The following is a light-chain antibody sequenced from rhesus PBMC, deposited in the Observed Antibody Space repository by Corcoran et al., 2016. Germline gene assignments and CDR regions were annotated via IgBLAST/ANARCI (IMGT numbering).Light chain of an antibody. CDR1: QSISSW. CDR2: KAS. CDR3: PQYSNSPPT. Sequence: DIQMTQSPSSLSASVGDTVTITCRASQSISSWLAWYQQKPGKAPKLLIYKASTLQSGVPSRFSGSGSGTDVTLTIRSLQSEDFATYYCPQYSNSPPTFGQGTKVEIK. V-gene: IGKV1-22*01. J-gene: IGKJ1*01.